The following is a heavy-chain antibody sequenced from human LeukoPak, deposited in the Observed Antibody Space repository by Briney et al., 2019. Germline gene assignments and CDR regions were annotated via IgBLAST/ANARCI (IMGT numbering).Heavy chain of an antibody. CDR1: GFRFGIYG. J-gene: IGHJ4*02. V-gene: IGHV3-30*03. CDR2: ISYDGNSK. D-gene: IGHD1-1*01. CDR3: ARDPTASGPSYSENENYFDY. Sequence: GGSLRLSCAASGFRFGIYGLHWVRQAPGEGLEWVAGISYDGNSKYYVESVKGRFTISRDNTESTLYLQMKSLRVGDTALYYCARDPTASGPSYSENENYFDYWGQGTLVTVSS.